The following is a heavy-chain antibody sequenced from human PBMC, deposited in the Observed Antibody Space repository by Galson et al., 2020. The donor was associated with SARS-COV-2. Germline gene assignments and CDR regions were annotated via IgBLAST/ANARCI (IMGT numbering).Heavy chain of an antibody. V-gene: IGHV3-23*01. Sequence: GESLKISCAASGFTFSSYAMSWVRQAPGKGLEWVSAISGSGGSTYYTDSVKGRFTISRDNSKNTLYLQMNSLRAEDTAVYYCAKSRWLGENVDYWGQGTLVTVSS. CDR2: ISGSGGST. D-gene: IGHD6-19*01. CDR3: AKSRWLGENVDY. CDR1: GFTFSSYA. J-gene: IGHJ4*02.